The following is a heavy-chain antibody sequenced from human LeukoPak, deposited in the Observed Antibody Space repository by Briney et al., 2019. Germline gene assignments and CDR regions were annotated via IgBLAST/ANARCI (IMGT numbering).Heavy chain of an antibody. CDR1: GFSVSTNY. CDR2: LYSGGST. CDR3: ARVGDHYHWYLDV. D-gene: IGHD3-10*01. J-gene: IGHJ2*01. Sequence: PGGSLRLSCEGSGFSVSTNYMNWVRQAPGKGLEWVSILYSGGSTYYADSVKGRFTVSRDGSKNTLYLHMNSLRAEDTAVYYCARVGDHYHWYLDVWGRGTLVTASS. V-gene: IGHV3-53*01.